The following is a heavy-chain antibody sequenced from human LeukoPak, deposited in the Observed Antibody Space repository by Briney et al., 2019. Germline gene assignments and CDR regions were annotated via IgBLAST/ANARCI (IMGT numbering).Heavy chain of an antibody. D-gene: IGHD3-3*01. CDR3: AKDRSSRYDFWSGSFSHYYYYYMDV. Sequence: PGGSPRLSCAASGFTFSSYAMSWVRQAPGKGLEWVSAISGGSADYADSVKGRFSISIDNSKNTLYLQMNSLRAEDTAVYYCAKDRSSRYDFWSGSFSHYYYYYMDVWGKGTTVTVYS. V-gene: IGHV3-23*01. CDR1: GFTFSSYA. J-gene: IGHJ6*03. CDR2: ISGGSA.